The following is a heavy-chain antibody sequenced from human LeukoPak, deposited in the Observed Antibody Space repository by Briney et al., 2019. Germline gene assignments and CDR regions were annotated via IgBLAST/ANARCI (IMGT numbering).Heavy chain of an antibody. V-gene: IGHV3-23*01. CDR1: KFAFSSYA. J-gene: IGHJ4*02. Sequence: GGSLRLSCAASKFAFSSYAMSWVRQAPGKGLEWVSGISGSGGSTYYADSVKGRFTIFRDNSKNTLYLQMNSLRAEDTAVYHCANGWSPDYWGRGTLVTVSS. CDR3: ANGWSPDY. D-gene: IGHD2-15*01. CDR2: ISGSGGST.